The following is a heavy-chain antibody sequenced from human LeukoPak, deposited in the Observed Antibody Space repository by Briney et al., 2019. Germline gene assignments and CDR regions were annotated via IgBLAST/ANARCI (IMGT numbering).Heavy chain of an antibody. V-gene: IGHV4-59*12. J-gene: IGHJ4*02. D-gene: IGHD3-3*01. CDR3: ARDRWRSYDFWSGPIDY. Sequence: SETLSLTCTVSGGSISSYYWSWIRQPPGKGLEWIGYIYYSGSTNYNPSLKSRVTISVDTSKNQFSLKLSSVTAADTAVYYCARDRWRSYDFWSGPIDYWGQGTLVTVSS. CDR1: GGSISSYY. CDR2: IYYSGST.